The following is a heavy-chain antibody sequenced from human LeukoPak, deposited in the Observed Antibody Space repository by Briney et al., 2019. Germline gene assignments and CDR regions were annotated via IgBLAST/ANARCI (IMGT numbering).Heavy chain of an antibody. CDR2: ISSSSSYI. CDR3: ARDTYDILTGYYKWAF. V-gene: IGHV3-21*06. CDR1: GFTFSSYT. Sequence: GGSLRLSCAASGFTFSSYTMNWVRQAPGKGLEWVSSISSSSSYIYYADSVKGRFTISRDNAKNSLYLHMNSLRAEDTAVYYCARDTYDILTGYYKWAFWGQGTMVTVSS. D-gene: IGHD3-9*01. J-gene: IGHJ3*01.